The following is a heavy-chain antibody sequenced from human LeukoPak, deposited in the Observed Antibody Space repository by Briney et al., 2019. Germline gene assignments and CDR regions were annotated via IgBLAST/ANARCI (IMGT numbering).Heavy chain of an antibody. CDR1: GGSISNYF. V-gene: IGHV4-4*07. CDR2: IHDNGDS. J-gene: IGHJ4*02. D-gene: IGHD2-15*01. Sequence: SETLSLTCTVSGGSISNYFWSWIRQPAGKGLEWIGRIHDNGDSNHNPSLKSRLTMSLDTSRNQVSLKLPSVTAADTAVYYCAEAASGCGGTCASDHWGPGTLVIVSS. CDR3: AEAASGCGGTCASDH.